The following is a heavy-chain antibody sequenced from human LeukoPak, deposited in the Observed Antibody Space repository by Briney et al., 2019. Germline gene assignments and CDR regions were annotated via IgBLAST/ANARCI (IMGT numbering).Heavy chain of an antibody. CDR1: GFTFSSYW. CDR3: ASAPDTVSGFDP. V-gene: IGHV3-74*01. Sequence: GGSLRLSCAASGFTFSSYWMHWVRQAPGKGLVWVSRINSDGSSTSYADSVKGRFTISRDNAKNTLYLQMNSLRAEDTAVYYCASAPDTVSGFDPWGQGTLVTVSS. CDR2: INSDGSST. D-gene: IGHD5-18*01. J-gene: IGHJ5*02.